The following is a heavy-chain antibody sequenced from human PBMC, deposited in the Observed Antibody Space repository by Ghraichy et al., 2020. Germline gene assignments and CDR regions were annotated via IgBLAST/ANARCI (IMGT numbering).Heavy chain of an antibody. CDR2: INPNSGVT. CDR3: ARDRGQYQLLEGSGLNWFDP. V-gene: IGHV1-2*02. CDR1: GYSFTDYY. J-gene: IGHJ5*02. Sequence: ASVKVSCKASGYSFTDYYIHWVRQAPGQGLEWMGWINPNSGVTNYAQKFQGRVTMTRDTSISAAYMELTRLTSDDTALYYCARDRGQYQLLEGSGLNWFDPWGQGALVTVSS. D-gene: IGHD2-2*01.